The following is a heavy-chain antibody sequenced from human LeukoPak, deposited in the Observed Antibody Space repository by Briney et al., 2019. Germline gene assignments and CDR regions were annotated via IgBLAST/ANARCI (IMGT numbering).Heavy chain of an antibody. CDR3: ARPPGYYYDSSGYNNWFDP. CDR2: ISGSGGST. Sequence: GGSLRLSCAASGFTFSSYAMSWVRQAPGKGLEWVSAISGSGGSTYYADSVKGRFTISRDNSKNTLYLQMNSLRAEDTAVYYCARPPGYYYDSSGYNNWFDPWGQGTLVTVSS. V-gene: IGHV3-23*01. CDR1: GFTFSSYA. D-gene: IGHD3-22*01. J-gene: IGHJ5*02.